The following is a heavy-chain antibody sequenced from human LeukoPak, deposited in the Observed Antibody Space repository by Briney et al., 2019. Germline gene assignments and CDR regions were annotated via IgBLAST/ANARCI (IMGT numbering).Heavy chain of an antibody. CDR2: IYYSGST. CDR1: GGSISSYY. D-gene: IGHD3-10*01. Sequence: SETLSLTCTVSGGSISSYYWSWIRQPPGKGLGWIGYIYYSGSTSYNPSLKSRVTISVDTSKNQFSLKLSSVTAADTAVYYCARSSMVRGVIITHPLGFDYWGQGTLVTVSS. CDR3: ARSSMVRGVIITHPLGFDY. J-gene: IGHJ4*02. V-gene: IGHV4-59*08.